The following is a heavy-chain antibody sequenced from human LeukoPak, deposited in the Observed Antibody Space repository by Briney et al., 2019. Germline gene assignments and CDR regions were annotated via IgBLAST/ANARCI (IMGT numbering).Heavy chain of an antibody. V-gene: IGHV3-21*01. CDR3: AREHSGYDFPGRDYYYMDV. Sequence: GGSLRLSCAASGFTFSSYNMNWVRQAPGKGLEWVSSISSSSSYIYYADSVKGRFTISRDNAKNSLYLQMNSLRAEDTAVYYCAREHSGYDFPGRDYYYMDVWGKGTTVTVSS. CDR1: GFTFSSYN. J-gene: IGHJ6*03. D-gene: IGHD5-12*01. CDR2: ISSSSSYI.